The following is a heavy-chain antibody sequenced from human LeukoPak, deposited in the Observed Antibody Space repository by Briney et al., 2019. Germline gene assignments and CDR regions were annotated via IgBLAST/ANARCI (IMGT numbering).Heavy chain of an antibody. CDR3: AKDLDYDSSGYYYRDPSGAFDI. Sequence: QSGGSLRLSCAASGFTFSSYGMSWVRQAPGKGLEWVSAISGSGGSTYYADSVKGRVTISRDNSKNTLYLQMNSLRAEDTAVYYCAKDLDYDSSGYYYRDPSGAFDIWGQGTMVTISS. D-gene: IGHD3-22*01. CDR2: ISGSGGST. J-gene: IGHJ3*02. V-gene: IGHV3-23*01. CDR1: GFTFSSYG.